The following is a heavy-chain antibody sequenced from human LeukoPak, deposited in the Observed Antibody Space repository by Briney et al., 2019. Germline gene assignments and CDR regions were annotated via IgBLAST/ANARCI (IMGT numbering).Heavy chain of an antibody. J-gene: IGHJ2*01. CDR2: ISSGGSTI. CDR3: ARDENGDSDFDP. V-gene: IGHV3-48*01. CDR1: GFIFSNYD. D-gene: IGHD5-12*01. Sequence: PGGSLRLSCAASGFIFSNYDMNWVRQAPGKGLEWVSFISSGGSTIFYADSVKGRFTISRDEAKNSLYVQMNNLRVEDTAVYYCARDENGDSDFDPWGRGTLVTVPS.